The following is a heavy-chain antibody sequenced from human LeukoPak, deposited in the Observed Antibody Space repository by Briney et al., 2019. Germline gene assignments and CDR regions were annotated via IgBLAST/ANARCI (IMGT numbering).Heavy chain of an antibody. D-gene: IGHD4-23*01. CDR1: GFTVSSNY. V-gene: IGHV3-53*01. CDR3: AFGGLKVSFDAFDI. CDR2: IYSGGST. J-gene: IGHJ3*02. Sequence: GGSLRLSCAASGFTVSSNYMSWVRQAPGKGLEWVSVIYSGGSTYYADSVKGRFTISRDNSKNTLYLQMNSLRAEDTAVYYCAFGGLKVSFDAFDIWGQGTMVTVSS.